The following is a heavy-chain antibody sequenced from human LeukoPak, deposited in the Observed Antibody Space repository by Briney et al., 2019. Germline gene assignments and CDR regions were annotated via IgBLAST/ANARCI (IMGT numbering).Heavy chain of an antibody. J-gene: IGHJ4*02. CDR2: ISSSGSTI. CDR1: GLTFCSYE. D-gene: IGHD3-22*01. Sequence: GGSLRHSCVASGLTFCSYEMNWVRQALGKGLEWVSYISSSGSTIYYADSVKGRFTISRDNAKNSLYLQMNSLRAEDTAVYYCARDSAYYYDSSGYHLFDYWGQGTLVTVSS. V-gene: IGHV3-48*03. CDR3: ARDSAYYYDSSGYHLFDY.